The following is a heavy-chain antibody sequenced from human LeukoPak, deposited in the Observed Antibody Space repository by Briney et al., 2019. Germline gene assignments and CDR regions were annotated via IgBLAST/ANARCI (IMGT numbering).Heavy chain of an antibody. D-gene: IGHD6-13*01. CDR1: GGSISSSGYS. J-gene: IGHJ5*02. CDR2: IYFSGST. Sequence: PSETLSLTCTVSGGSISSSGYSWGWIRQPPGKGLEWIGSIYFSGSTYYNPSLKSRVTISVDTSKNQFSLKLSSVTAADTAVYYCAQSLGSSSWFGNWFDPWGQGTLVTVSS. CDR3: AQSLGSSSWFGNWFDP. V-gene: IGHV4-39*01.